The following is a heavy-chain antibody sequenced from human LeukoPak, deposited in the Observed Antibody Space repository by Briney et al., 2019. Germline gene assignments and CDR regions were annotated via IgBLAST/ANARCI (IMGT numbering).Heavy chain of an antibody. J-gene: IGHJ6*02. CDR1: GFTFSSYG. Sequence: HPGRSLRLSCAASGFTFSSYGMHWVRQAPGKGLEWVAVIWYDGSNKYYADSVKGRFTISRDNSKNTLYLQMNSLRAEDTAVYYCAGRGGYYYYYGMDVWGQGTTVTVSS. CDR2: IWYDGSNK. CDR3: AGRGGYYYYYGMDV. V-gene: IGHV3-33*01. D-gene: IGHD3-10*01.